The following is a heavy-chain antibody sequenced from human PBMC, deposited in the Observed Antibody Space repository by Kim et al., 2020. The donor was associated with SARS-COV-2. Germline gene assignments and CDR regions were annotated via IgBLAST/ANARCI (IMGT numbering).Heavy chain of an antibody. CDR2: ISAYNGNT. CDR3: ARGLLRWVGDYVRVPYYGMDV. Sequence: ASVKVSCKASGYTFTSYGISWVRQAPGQGLEWMGWISAYNGNTNYAQKLQGRVTMTTDTSTSTAYMELRSLRSDDTALYYCARGLLRWVGDYVRVPYYGMDVWGQGTTVTVSS. D-gene: IGHD4-17*01. CDR1: GYTFTSYG. J-gene: IGHJ6*02. V-gene: IGHV1-18*04.